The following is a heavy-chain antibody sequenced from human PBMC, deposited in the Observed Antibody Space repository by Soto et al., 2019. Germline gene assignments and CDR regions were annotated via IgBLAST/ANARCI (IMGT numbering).Heavy chain of an antibody. CDR3: ARVDSSSCYSFDY. V-gene: IGHV3-30-3*01. CDR2: ISYDGSNK. Sequence: QVQLVESGGGVVQPGRSLRLSCAASGFTFSSYAMHWVRQAPGKGLEWVAVISYDGSNKYYADSVKGRFTISRDNSKNTLYLQMNSLRAEDTAVYYCARVDSSSCYSFDYWGQGTLVTLSS. D-gene: IGHD6-13*01. J-gene: IGHJ4*02. CDR1: GFTFSSYA.